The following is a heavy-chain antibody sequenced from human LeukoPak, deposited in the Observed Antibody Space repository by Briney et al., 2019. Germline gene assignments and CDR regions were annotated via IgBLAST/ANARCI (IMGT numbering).Heavy chain of an antibody. CDR2: INPNSGGT. D-gene: IGHD5/OR15-5a*01. CDR1: GYTFTGYY. CDR3: ARVYARRYYFDY. V-gene: IGHV1-2*02. Sequence: ASVKVSCKASGYTFTGYYMHWVRQAPGQGLEWMGWINPNSGGTNYAQKFQGRVTMIRDTSISTAYMELSRLRSDDTAVYYCARVYARRYYFDYWGQGTLVTVSS. J-gene: IGHJ4*02.